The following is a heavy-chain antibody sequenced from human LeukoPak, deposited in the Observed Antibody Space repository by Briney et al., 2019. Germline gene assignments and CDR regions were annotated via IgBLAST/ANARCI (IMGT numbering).Heavy chain of an antibody. CDR2: IYPRDSRT. V-gene: IGHV5-51*01. CDR3: ARHLSDIPSSPIY. Sequence: KTGESLNISCKGSGYSFSSYWIAWVRQIPGKGLEWMGVIYPRDSRTTYSPSFQDQVTISAAKSISTAYLQWTSLKASDTAMYYCARHLSDIPSSPIYWGAGTLVTVSS. D-gene: IGHD2-2*01. J-gene: IGHJ4*02. CDR1: GYSFSSYW.